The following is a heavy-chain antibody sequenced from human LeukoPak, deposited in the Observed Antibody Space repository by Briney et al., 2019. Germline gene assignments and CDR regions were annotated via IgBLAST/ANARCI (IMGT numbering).Heavy chain of an antibody. CDR2: IYHSGST. D-gene: IGHD4-23*01. V-gene: IGHV4-30-2*01. CDR3: ASYGNEVVTNHY. Sequence: PSVTLSLTCAVSGGSISSGGYSWSWIRQPPGKGLEWIGYIYHSGSTYYNPSLKSRVTISVDRSKNQFSLKLSSVTAADTAVYYCASYGNEVVTNHYWGQGTLVTVSS. CDR1: GGSISSGGYS. J-gene: IGHJ4*02.